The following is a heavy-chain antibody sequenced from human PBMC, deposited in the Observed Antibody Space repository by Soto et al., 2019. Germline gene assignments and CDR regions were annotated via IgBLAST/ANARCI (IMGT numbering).Heavy chain of an antibody. CDR2: IDASSTHI. J-gene: IGHJ5*02. CDR3: VRQQYDFLVDP. Sequence: EVQLVESGGGLVKPGGSLRLSCAASGFSFSTYNMNWVRQAPGKGLEWVSSIDASSTHIYYADSVKGRFTISRDNGKSSLYLQMDSLRVEETALYYCVRQQYDFLVDPWGQGTLVTVSS. CDR1: GFSFSTYN. V-gene: IGHV3-21*01. D-gene: IGHD3-16*01.